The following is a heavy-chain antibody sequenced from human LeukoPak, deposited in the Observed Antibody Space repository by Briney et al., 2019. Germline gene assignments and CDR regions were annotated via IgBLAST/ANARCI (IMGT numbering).Heavy chain of an antibody. CDR1: GFAYSSYA. J-gene: IGHJ4*02. CDR2: LSGSGGTT. Sequence: GGSLRLSCAASGFAYSSYAMNWVRQAPGKGLEWVSALSGSGGTTYYADSVKGRFTISRDNSKNTLYLQMNSLRAEDTAVYYCAKDPHARVTGTTLYWGQGTLVTVYS. CDR3: AKDPHARVTGTTLY. V-gene: IGHV3-23*01. D-gene: IGHD1-20*01.